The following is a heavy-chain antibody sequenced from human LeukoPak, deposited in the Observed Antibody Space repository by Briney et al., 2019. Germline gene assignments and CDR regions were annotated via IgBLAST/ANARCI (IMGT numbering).Heavy chain of an antibody. V-gene: IGHV3-7*01. D-gene: IGHD4-17*01. CDR1: GFTSSSYW. CDR3: ARSSHGDPYYFDY. CDR2: IKQDGSEK. J-gene: IGHJ4*02. Sequence: GGSLRLSCAASGFTSSSYWMSWVRQAPGKGLEWVANIKQDGSEKYYVDSVKGRFTISRDNAKNSLYLQMNSLRAEDTAVYYCARSSHGDPYYFDYWGQGTLVTVSS.